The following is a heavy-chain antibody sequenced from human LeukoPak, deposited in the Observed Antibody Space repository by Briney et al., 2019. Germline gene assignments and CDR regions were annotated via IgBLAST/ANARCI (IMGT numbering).Heavy chain of an antibody. Sequence: LSLTCAVYGGSFSDYYMSWIRQAPGKGLEWVSYISSSGSTIYYADSVKGRFTISRDNAKNSLYLQMNSLRAEDTAVYYCARAPYDSSGYYPSPLLYWGQGTLVTVSS. D-gene: IGHD3-22*01. J-gene: IGHJ4*02. CDR1: GGSFSDYY. CDR2: ISSSGSTI. CDR3: ARAPYDSSGYYPSPLLY. V-gene: IGHV3-11*01.